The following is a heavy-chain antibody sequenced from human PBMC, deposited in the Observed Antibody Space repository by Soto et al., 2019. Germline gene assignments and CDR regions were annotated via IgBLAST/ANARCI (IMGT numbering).Heavy chain of an antibody. CDR2: TYYRSKWYN. V-gene: IGHV6-1*01. D-gene: IGHD6-19*01. Sequence: QVQLQQSGPGLVKPSQTLSLTCAISGDSVSSNSVTWNWIRQSPSRGLEWLGRTYYRSKWYNDYAESVKRRTTINPDTSKNQFSRQLNSVTPEDTAVFYCARAVAGRIDYWGQGTLVTVSS. J-gene: IGHJ4*02. CDR1: GDSVSSNSVT. CDR3: ARAVAGRIDY.